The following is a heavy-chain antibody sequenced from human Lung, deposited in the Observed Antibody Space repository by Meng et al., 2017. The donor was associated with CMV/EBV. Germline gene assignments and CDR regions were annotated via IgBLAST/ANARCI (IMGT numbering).Heavy chain of an antibody. Sequence: QITLKESGPTLVKPTQTLTPTCPFSGFSLSTSGVGVGWIRQPPGKALEWLALIYWDDDKRYSPSLKSRLTITKDTSKNQVVLTMTNMDPVDTATYYCAHTSYYDFWSGYPKGYYFDYWGQGTLVTVSS. V-gene: IGHV2-5*02. CDR2: IYWDDDK. D-gene: IGHD3-3*01. J-gene: IGHJ4*02. CDR1: GFSLSTSGVG. CDR3: AHTSYYDFWSGYPKGYYFDY.